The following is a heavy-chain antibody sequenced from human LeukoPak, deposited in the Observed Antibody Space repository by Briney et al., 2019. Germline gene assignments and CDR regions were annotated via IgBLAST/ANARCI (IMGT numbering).Heavy chain of an antibody. CDR3: ARDLLPNMVRGVIITPHYYYYGMDV. V-gene: IGHV3-33*01. CDR1: GFTFSSYG. J-gene: IGHJ6*04. D-gene: IGHD3-10*01. Sequence: PGGSLRLSCAASGFTFSSYGMHWVRQAPGKGLEWVAVIWYDGSNKYYADSVKGRFTISGDNSKNTLYLQMNSLRAEDTAVYYCARDLLPNMVRGVIITPHYYYYGMDVWGKGTTVTVSS. CDR2: IWYDGSNK.